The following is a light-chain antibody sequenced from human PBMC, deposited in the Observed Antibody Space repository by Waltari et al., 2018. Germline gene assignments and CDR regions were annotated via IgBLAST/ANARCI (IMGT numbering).Light chain of an antibody. V-gene: IGLV1-51*02. CDR1: TSNIGDNY. CDR3: GTWDNTLSPV. Sequence: QSVLTQPPSVSAAPGQKVTISCSGSTSNIGDNYVSWYQQFPGAAPKVLIYGNAKRTTGTPDRFSASKSGTSATLDITGLQTGDEADYFCGTWDNTLSPVFGGGTTVTVL. CDR2: GNA. J-gene: IGLJ2*01.